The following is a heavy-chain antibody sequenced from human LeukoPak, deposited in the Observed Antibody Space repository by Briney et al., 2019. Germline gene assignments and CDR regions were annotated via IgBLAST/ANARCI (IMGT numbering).Heavy chain of an antibody. CDR1: GGSISSSSYY. V-gene: IGHV4-61*02. D-gene: IGHD7-27*01. J-gene: IGHJ4*02. CDR2: IYTSGST. CDR3: ARVSITNWGFVY. Sequence: PSETLSLTCTVSGGSISSSSYYWGWIRQPAGKGLEWIGRIYTSGSTNYNPSLKSRVTMSVDTSKNQFSLKLSSVTAADTAVYYCARVSITNWGFVYWGQGTLVTVSS.